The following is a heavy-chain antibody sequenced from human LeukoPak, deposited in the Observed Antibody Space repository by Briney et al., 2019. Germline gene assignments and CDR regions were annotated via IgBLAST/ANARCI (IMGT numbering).Heavy chain of an antibody. CDR3: ARVAYGDLYYFDY. Sequence: SETLSLTCAVYGGSFSGYYWSWLRQPPGKGLEWIGEINHSGSTNYNPSLKGRVTISVDTSKNQFSLKLSSVTAADTAVYYCARVAYGDLYYFDYWGQGTLVTVSS. CDR1: GGSFSGYY. J-gene: IGHJ4*02. D-gene: IGHD4-17*01. V-gene: IGHV4-34*01. CDR2: INHSGST.